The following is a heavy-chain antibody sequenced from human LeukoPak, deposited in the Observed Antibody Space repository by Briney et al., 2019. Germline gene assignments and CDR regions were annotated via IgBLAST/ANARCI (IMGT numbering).Heavy chain of an antibody. CDR2: IIPIFGTA. V-gene: IGHV1-69*05. CDR1: GGTFSSYA. D-gene: IGHD2-2*02. J-gene: IGHJ6*03. Sequence: ASVKVSCKASGGTFSSYAISWVRQAPGQGLEWMGGIIPIFGTANYAQKFQGRVTITTDESTSTAYMELNSLRSEDTAVYYCATRRAYCSSTSCYTPGAFVYYYYYMDVWGKGTTVTVSS. CDR3: ATRRAYCSSTSCYTPGAFVYYYYYMDV.